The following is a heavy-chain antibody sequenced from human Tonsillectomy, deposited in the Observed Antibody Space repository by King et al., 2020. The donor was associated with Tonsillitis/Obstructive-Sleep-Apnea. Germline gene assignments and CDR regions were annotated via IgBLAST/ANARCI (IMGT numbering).Heavy chain of an antibody. CDR3: AKAQARTPSSIAARPRGYYYYMDV. V-gene: IGHV3-23*04. J-gene: IGHJ6*03. Sequence: VQLVESGGGLVQPGGSLRLSCAASGFTFSSYAMSWVRQAPGKGLEWVSAISGSGGSTYYADSVKGRFTISRDNSKNTLYLQMNSLRAEDTAVYYWAKAQARTPSSIAARPRGYYYYMDVWGKGTTVTVSS. CDR2: ISGSGGST. D-gene: IGHD6-6*01. CDR1: GFTFSSYA.